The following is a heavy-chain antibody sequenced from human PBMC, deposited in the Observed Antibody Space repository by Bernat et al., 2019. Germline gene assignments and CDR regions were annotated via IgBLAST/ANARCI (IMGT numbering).Heavy chain of an antibody. V-gene: IGHV3-30-3*02. J-gene: IGHJ4*02. CDR2: ISYDGSNK. CDR3: AKYLNYDILTGYPPADY. D-gene: IGHD3-9*01. CDR1: GFTFSSYA. Sequence: QVQLVESGGGVVQPGRSLRLSCAASGFTFSSYAMHWVRQAPGKGLEWVAVISYDGSNKYYADSVKGRFTISRDNSKNTLYLQMNSLRAEDTAVYYCAKYLNYDILTGYPPADYWGQGTLVTVSS.